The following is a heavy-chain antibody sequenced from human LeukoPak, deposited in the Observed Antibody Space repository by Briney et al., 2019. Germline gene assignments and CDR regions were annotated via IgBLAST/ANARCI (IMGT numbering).Heavy chain of an antibody. J-gene: IGHJ4*02. Sequence: PGGSLRLSCAASGFTFSDYAMIWVRQAPGKGLEWVAGISASGASPYYADSVKGRFTISRDNSMNTLYVQMNSLRAEDTAVYYCARDSYRDYGGNDYWGQGTLVTVSS. D-gene: IGHD4-23*01. CDR2: ISASGASP. CDR3: ARDSYRDYGGNDY. V-gene: IGHV3-23*01. CDR1: GFTFSDYA.